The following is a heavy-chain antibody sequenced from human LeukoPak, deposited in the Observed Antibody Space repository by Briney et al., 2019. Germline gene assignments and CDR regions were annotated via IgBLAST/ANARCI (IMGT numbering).Heavy chain of an antibody. Sequence: GGSLRLSCAASGFTFSSYAMSWVRQAPGKGPEWVSSISGSNSYIYYADSMKGRFTISRDNSKNTLYLQMNSLRAEDTAVYYCAKDPEGGYDSSGSELDYWGQGTLVTVSS. D-gene: IGHD3-22*01. V-gene: IGHV3-23*01. CDR3: AKDPEGGYDSSGSELDY. CDR2: ISGSNSYI. J-gene: IGHJ4*02. CDR1: GFTFSSYA.